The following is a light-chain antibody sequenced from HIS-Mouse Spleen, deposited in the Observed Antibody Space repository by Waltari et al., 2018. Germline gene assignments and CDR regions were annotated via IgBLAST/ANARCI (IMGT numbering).Light chain of an antibody. J-gene: IGLJ3*02. CDR2: EVS. Sequence: QPALTPPASVSGSPGQSITISCPGTSIDVGGYNYFSWYQQHPGKAPKLMIYEVSNRPSGVSNRFSGSKSGNTASLTISGLQAEDEADYYCSSYTSSSTLVFGGGTKLTVL. CDR3: SSYTSSSTLV. CDR1: SIDVGGYNY. V-gene: IGLV2-14*01.